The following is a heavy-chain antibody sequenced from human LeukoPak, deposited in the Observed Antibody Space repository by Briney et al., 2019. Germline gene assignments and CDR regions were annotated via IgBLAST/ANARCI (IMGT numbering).Heavy chain of an antibody. V-gene: IGHV4-34*01. CDR2: INHSGST. Sequence: SETLSLTCAVYGGSFSGYYWSWIRQPPGKGLEWIGEINHSGSTNYNPPLKSRVTISVDTSKNQFSLKLSSVTAADTAVYYCARGRARMTRAYFDYWGQGTLVTVSS. D-gene: IGHD5-12*01. CDR3: ARGRARMTRAYFDY. CDR1: GGSFSGYY. J-gene: IGHJ4*02.